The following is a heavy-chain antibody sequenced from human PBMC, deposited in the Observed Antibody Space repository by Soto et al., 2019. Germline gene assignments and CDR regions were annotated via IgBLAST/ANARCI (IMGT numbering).Heavy chain of an antibody. D-gene: IGHD6-6*01. Sequence: EVQLLESGGGLVQPGESLRLSCAASGFTFSSYAMNWVRQAPGKGLEWVSVISGSDDSTYYADSVKGRFTISRDNSKNTLYLQMNSLRAEDTAVYCCAKRSSSSTFDYWGQGTLVTVSS. V-gene: IGHV3-23*01. CDR1: GFTFSSYA. J-gene: IGHJ4*02. CDR3: AKRSSSSTFDY. CDR2: ISGSDDST.